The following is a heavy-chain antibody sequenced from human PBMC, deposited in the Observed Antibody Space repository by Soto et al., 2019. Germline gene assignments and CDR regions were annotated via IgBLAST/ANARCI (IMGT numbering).Heavy chain of an antibody. CDR2: INPSGGST. CDR1: GYTFTSYY. V-gene: IGHV1-46*01. CDR3: ARAGGAVAPFDY. Sequence: QVQLVQSGAEVKKPGASVKVSCKASGYTFTSYYMHWVRQAPGQGLEWMGIINPSGGSTSYAQKFQGRGTMTRDTSTSTVYMELSSLRSEDSAVYYCARAGGAVAPFDYWGQGTLVTVSS. D-gene: IGHD6-19*01. J-gene: IGHJ4*02.